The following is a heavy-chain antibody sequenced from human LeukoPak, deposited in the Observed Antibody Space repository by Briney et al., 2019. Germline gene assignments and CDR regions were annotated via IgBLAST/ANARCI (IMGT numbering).Heavy chain of an antibody. CDR1: GGSMTFYY. Sequence: PSETLSLTCTVSGGSMTFYYWSFIRQPAGKGLEWIGRIHTGGTTWYNASLKSRVSMSLDTSRNQFSLRLTSVTAADTAVYYCARGRGRGYSSGWSSTRTHRDYWGQGTLVTVSS. CDR3: ARGRGRGYSSGWSSTRTHRDY. CDR2: IHTGGTT. V-gene: IGHV4-4*07. J-gene: IGHJ4*02. D-gene: IGHD6-19*01.